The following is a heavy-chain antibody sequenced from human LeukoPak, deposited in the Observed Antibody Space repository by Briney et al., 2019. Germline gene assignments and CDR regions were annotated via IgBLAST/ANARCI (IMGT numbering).Heavy chain of an antibody. CDR3: ARDRHKYNYDRSGYPPY. D-gene: IGHD3-22*01. J-gene: IGHJ4*02. V-gene: IGHV3-48*01. Sequence: GGSLRLSCAASGFTFSSYSMMWVRQAPGKGLEWVSYISSSSTTIHYADSVKGRFTISRDNAKNSVYLQMNSLRAEDTAVYYCARDRHKYNYDRSGYPPYWGQGTLVTVSS. CDR1: GFTFSSYS. CDR2: ISSSSTTI.